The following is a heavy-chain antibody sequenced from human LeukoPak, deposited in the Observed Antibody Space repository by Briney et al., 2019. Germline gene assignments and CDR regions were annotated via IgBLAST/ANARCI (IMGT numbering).Heavy chain of an antibody. D-gene: IGHD3-22*01. Sequence: QPGGSLRLSCAASGFTFSSYEMNWVRQAPGKGLEWVSYISSSGSTIYYADSVKGRFTISRDNAKNSLYLQMNSLRAEDTAVYYCARLGSQYYYDSSGYFPPHFDYWGQGTLVTVSS. J-gene: IGHJ4*02. CDR3: ARLGSQYYYDSSGYFPPHFDY. CDR1: GFTFSSYE. V-gene: IGHV3-48*03. CDR2: ISSSGSTI.